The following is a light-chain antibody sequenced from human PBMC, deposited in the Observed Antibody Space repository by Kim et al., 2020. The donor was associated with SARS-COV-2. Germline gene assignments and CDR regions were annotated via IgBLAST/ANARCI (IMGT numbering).Light chain of an antibody. CDR2: LNSDGSH. CDR1: SGKSSYA. V-gene: IGLV4-69*01. Sequence: VKLSCTLSSGKSSYASAWHQQQPEKGPRYLMKLNSDGSHSKGDGIPARFSGSSSGAERYLTISSLQSEDEADYYCQTWGTGIQGVFGGGTQLTVL. CDR3: QTWGTGIQGV. J-gene: IGLJ3*02.